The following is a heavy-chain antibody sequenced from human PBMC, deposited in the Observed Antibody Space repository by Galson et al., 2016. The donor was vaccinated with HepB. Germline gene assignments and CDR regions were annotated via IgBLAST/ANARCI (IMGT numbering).Heavy chain of an antibody. CDR3: ARDPPGIGNYFDY. J-gene: IGHJ4*02. CDR2: MSTSGTT. V-gene: IGHV4-61*02. Sequence: TLSLTCTVSGDSISSTSYYWSWIRQPAGKGLEWIGRMSTSGTTNYNPSLKSRVTISVDTSKNQFSLNLSSVTAADTAVYYCARDPPGIGNYFDYWGQGTLVSASS. D-gene: IGHD1-26*01. CDR1: GDSISSTSYY.